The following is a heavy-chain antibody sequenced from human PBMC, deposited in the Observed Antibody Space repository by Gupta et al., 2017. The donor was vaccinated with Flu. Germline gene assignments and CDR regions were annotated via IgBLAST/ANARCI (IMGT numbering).Heavy chain of an antibody. J-gene: IGHJ4*02. V-gene: IGHV4-31*03. CDR1: GGSISSGGYY. CDR3: ARGGSTEQLFRGAYFDY. Sequence: QVQLQESGPGLVKPSQTLSLTRPVSGGSISSGGYYWTWIRQHPGKGLEWIGYIYYSGSTYYNPSLKSRVTISVDTSKNQCSLKLSSVTAADTAVYYCARGGSTEQLFRGAYFDYWGQGTLVTVSS. CDR2: IYYSGST. D-gene: IGHD6-6*01.